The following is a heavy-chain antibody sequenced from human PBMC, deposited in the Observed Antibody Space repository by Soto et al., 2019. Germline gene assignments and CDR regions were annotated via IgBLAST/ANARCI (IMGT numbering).Heavy chain of an antibody. J-gene: IGHJ6*02. CDR3: ARRWNDDGIYYYYGMDV. CDR1: GFTFSSYG. D-gene: IGHD1-1*01. V-gene: IGHV3-33*01. Sequence: QVQLVESGGGVVQPGRSLRLSCAASGFTFSSYGMHWVRQAPGKGLEWVAVIWYDGSNKYYADSVKGRFTIFRDNSKNTLYLQMNSLRAEDTAVYYCARRWNDDGIYYYYGMDVWGQGTTVTVSS. CDR2: IWYDGSNK.